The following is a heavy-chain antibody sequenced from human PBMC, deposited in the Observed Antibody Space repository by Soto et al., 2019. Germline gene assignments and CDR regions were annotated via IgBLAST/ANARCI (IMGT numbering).Heavy chain of an antibody. CDR2: IVPLFGTP. CDR1: GGTFSRYA. CDR3: ARGVYYDSRGYYFFF. J-gene: IGHJ4*02. Sequence: SLKVCCKATGGTFSRYALSWVRQAPGQGPEWMGGIVPLFGTPNYAQKFQGRVTITADESTSTAYMELSSLTSEDTAVYYCARGVYYDSRGYYFFFWGQGTLVTVSS. D-gene: IGHD3-22*01. V-gene: IGHV1-69*13.